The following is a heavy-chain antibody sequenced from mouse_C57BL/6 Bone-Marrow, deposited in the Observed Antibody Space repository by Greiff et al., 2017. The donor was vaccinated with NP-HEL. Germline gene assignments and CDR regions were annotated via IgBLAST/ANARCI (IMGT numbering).Heavy chain of an antibody. J-gene: IGHJ2*01. CDR2: IDPSDSYT. Sequence: VQLQQPGAELVKPGASVKLSCKASGYTFTSYWMQWVKQRPGQGLEWIGEIDPSDSYTNYNQKFKGKATLTVDTSSSTAYMQLSSLTSEDSAVYYCAKDYYSNYYFDYWGQGTTLTVSS. CDR3: AKDYYSNYYFDY. CDR1: GYTFTSYW. V-gene: IGHV1-50*01. D-gene: IGHD2-5*01.